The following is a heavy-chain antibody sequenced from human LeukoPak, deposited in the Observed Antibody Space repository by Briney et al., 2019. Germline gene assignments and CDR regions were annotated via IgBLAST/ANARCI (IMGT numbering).Heavy chain of an antibody. D-gene: IGHD5-18*01. CDR1: GFTFTDYA. CDR3: ARGLYVDTTMPILY. V-gene: IGHV3-53*01. CDR2: IYSSGST. J-gene: IGHJ4*02. Sequence: GGSLRLSCAASGFTFTDYAMSWVRQAPGKGLEWVSVIYSSGSTYYADSVRGRFTISRDKSKNTLYLQMNSLRVEDTAVYYCARGLYVDTTMPILYWGQGTLVTVSS.